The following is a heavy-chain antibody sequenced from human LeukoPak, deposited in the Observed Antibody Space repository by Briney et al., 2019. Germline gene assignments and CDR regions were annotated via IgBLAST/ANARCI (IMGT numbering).Heavy chain of an antibody. V-gene: IGHV3-30*02. CDR3: VRDFSWGFDY. Sequence: PGGSLRLSCAASGFTFGIYWMSWVRQAPGKGLEGVTFIRNDGSNKYYADAVKGRFTISRDNFENTFSLHMNSLRPEDTAVYYCVRDFSWGFDYWGQGTLVSVSS. CDR2: IRNDGSNK. D-gene: IGHD7-27*01. J-gene: IGHJ4*02. CDR1: GFTFGIYW.